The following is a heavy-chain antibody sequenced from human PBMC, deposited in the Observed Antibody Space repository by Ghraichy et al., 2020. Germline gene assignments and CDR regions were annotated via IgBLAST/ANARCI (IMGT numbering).Heavy chain of an antibody. V-gene: IGHV6-1*01. D-gene: IGHD3-10*01. CDR2: TYYRSKWYD. J-gene: IGHJ5*02. Sequence: SQTLSLTCAISGDSVSDNSATWNWIRQSPSRGLEWLGRTYYRSKWYDDYAVSVRSRITISPDTSKNQFSLQLDSVTPEDTAVYYCKRAAGVVRGTSPWFDPWGQGTLVTVSS. CDR3: KRAAGVVRGTSPWFDP. CDR1: GDSVSDNSAT.